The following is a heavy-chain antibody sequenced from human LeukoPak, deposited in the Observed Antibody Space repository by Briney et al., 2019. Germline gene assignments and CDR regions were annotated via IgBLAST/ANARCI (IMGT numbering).Heavy chain of an antibody. D-gene: IGHD3-22*01. V-gene: IGHV3-30*02. Sequence: GGSLRLSCAASGFTFSSYAMSWVRQAPGKGLEWVAFIRYDGSNKYYADSVKGRFTISRDNSKNTLYLQMNSLRAEDTAVYYCAKDRSRRGYYYDSSGYYNHWGQGTLVTVSS. J-gene: IGHJ5*02. CDR3: AKDRSRRGYYYDSSGYYNH. CDR2: IRYDGSNK. CDR1: GFTFSSYA.